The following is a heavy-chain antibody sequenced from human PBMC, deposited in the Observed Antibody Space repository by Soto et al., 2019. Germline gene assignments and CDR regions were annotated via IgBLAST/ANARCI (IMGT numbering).Heavy chain of an antibody. CDR3: ARDTDSRFDP. J-gene: IGHJ5*02. V-gene: IGHV6-1*01. D-gene: IGHD2-21*01. CDR2: TYYRSQWYS. CDR1: GDSVSSSSAA. Sequence: PSQTLSLTCDISGDSVSSSSAAWNWIRQSPSRGLEWLGRTYYRSQWYSDYAVSVKSRITINPDTSKNQISLQMNSVTPEDTAVYYCARDTDSRFDPWGQGTLVNVSS.